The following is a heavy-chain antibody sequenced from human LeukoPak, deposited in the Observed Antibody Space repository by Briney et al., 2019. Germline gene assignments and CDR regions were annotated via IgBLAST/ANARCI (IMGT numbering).Heavy chain of an antibody. D-gene: IGHD1-26*01. CDR3: ARVAGGALGY. V-gene: IGHV3-48*03. CDR1: GFTFSSYE. Sequence: QPGGSLRLSCAASGFTFSSYEMNWVRQAPGKGLEWVSYISSSGRTFYYADSVKGRFTISRDNGKNSLYLQMNSLRVEDTAVYYCARVAGGALGYWGQGTLVTVSS. J-gene: IGHJ4*02. CDR2: ISSSGRTF.